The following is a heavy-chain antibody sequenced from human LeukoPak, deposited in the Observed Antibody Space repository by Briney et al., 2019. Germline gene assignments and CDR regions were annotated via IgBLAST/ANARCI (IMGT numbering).Heavy chain of an antibody. CDR3: ARDRITGTTGGRWFDP. CDR2: INWNGGST. V-gene: IGHV3-20*04. D-gene: IGHD1-7*01. Sequence: PGGSLRLSCAASGFTFDDYSMSWVRQAPGKGLEWVSGINWNGGSTGYADSVKGRFTISRDNAKNSLYLQMNSLRAEDTALYYCARDRITGTTGGRWFDPWGQGTLVTVSS. CDR1: GFTFDDYS. J-gene: IGHJ5*02.